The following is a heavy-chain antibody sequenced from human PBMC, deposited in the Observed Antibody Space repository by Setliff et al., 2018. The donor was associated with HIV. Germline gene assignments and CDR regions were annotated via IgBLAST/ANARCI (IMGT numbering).Heavy chain of an antibody. CDR2: ISALNGRT. CDR3: ARYDSSGYYPSNYYYGMDV. V-gene: IGHV1-18*01. CDR1: GYTFTSYG. D-gene: IGHD3-22*01. Sequence: GASVKVSCKASGYTFTSYGISWVRQAPGQGLEWMGWISALNGRTNYAQKLQGRVTVTTDTSTSTVYMDLRSLRSDDTAVYYCARYDSSGYYPSNYYYGMDVWGQGTTVTVSS. J-gene: IGHJ6*02.